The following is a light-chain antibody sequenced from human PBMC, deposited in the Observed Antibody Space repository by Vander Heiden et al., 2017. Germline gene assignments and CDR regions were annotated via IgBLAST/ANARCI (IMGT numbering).Light chain of an antibody. CDR3: QQYNNWPPWT. CDR2: GAS. J-gene: IGKJ1*01. Sequence: EIVMTQSPATLSVSPGGRATLSCRASQSVSSNLAWYQPKPGQAPRLLIYGASTRATGIPARFSGSGSGTEFTLTISSLQSEDFAVYYCQQYNNWPPWTFGQGTKVEIK. V-gene: IGKV3-15*01. CDR1: QSVSSN.